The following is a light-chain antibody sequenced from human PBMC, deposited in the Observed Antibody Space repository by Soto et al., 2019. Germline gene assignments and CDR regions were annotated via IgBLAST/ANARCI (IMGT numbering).Light chain of an antibody. CDR3: SSYTSSSTRV. J-gene: IGLJ1*01. CDR2: EVS. CDR1: SSDVGGYNY. V-gene: IGLV2-14*01. Sequence: QSVLTQPASVSGSPGQSITISCTGTSSDVGGYNYVSWYQQHPGKAPKLMIYEVSNRPSGVSNRFSGSKSGNTASLTISGRQAEDEDDYYCSSYTSSSTRVFGTGTKLTVL.